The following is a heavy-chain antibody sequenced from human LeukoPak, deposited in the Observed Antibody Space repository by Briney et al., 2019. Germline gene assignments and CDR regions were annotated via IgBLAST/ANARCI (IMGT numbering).Heavy chain of an antibody. CDR1: GGSLSSYY. CDR2: IYYSGST. D-gene: IGHD3-22*01. V-gene: IGHV4-59*01. Sequence: SETLSLTCTVSGGSLSSYYWSWIRQPPGKGLEWIGYIYYSGSTNYNPSLKSRVTISVDTSKNQFSLKLSSVTAADTAVYYCARAYYDSSGWSPFDYWGQGTLVTVSS. J-gene: IGHJ4*02. CDR3: ARAYYDSSGWSPFDY.